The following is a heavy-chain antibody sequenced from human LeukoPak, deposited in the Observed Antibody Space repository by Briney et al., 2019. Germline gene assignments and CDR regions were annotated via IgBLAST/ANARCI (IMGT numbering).Heavy chain of an antibody. CDR1: GFTFSSYG. J-gene: IGHJ4*02. Sequence: PGGSLRLSCAASGFTFSSYGMHWVRQAPGKGLEWVAVISYDGSNKYYADSVKGRFTISRDNSKNTLYLQMNSLRAEDTAVYYCAIMMATLYFDYWGQGTLVTVSS. V-gene: IGHV3-30*03. CDR2: ISYDGSNK. CDR3: AIMMATLYFDY. D-gene: IGHD5-24*01.